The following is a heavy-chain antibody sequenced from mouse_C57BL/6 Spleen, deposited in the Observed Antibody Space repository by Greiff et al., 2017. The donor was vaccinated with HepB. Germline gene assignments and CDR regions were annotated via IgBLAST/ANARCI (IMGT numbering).Heavy chain of an antibody. J-gene: IGHJ3*01. V-gene: IGHV1-15*01. CDR3: TRAYYSNYFFAY. CDR2: IDPETGGT. Sequence: QVQLQQSGAELVRPGASVTLSCKASGYTFTDYEMHWVKQTPVHGLEWIGAIDPETGGTAYNQKFKGKAILTADKSSSTAYMELRSLTSEDSAVYYCTRAYYSNYFFAYWGQGTLVTVSA. D-gene: IGHD2-5*01. CDR1: GYTFTDYE.